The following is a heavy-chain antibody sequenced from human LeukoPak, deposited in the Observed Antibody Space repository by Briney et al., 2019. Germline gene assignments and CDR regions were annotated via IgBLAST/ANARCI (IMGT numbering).Heavy chain of an antibody. CDR2: ISAYNGNT. Sequence: ASVKVSCKASGYTFTSYGISWVRQAPGQGLEWMGWISAYNGNTNYAQKLQGRVTMTTDTSTSTAYMELRSLRSDDTAVYCRARDHRQSMIAAFDPWGQGTLVTVSS. D-gene: IGHD2-21*01. CDR1: GYTFTSYG. J-gene: IGHJ5*02. CDR3: ARDHRQSMIAAFDP. V-gene: IGHV1-18*01.